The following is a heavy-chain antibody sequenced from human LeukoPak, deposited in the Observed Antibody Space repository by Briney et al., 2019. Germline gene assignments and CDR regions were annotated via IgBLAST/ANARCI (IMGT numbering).Heavy chain of an antibody. CDR3: VRGGEPYCSGGSCYPGKDYFDY. Sequence: SETLSLTCTVSGGSISSYYWSWIRQPPGKGLEWIGYIYYSGSTNYNPSLKSRVTISVDTSKNQFSLKLSSVTAADTAVCYCVRGGEPYCSGGSCYPGKDYFDYWGQGTLVTVSS. D-gene: IGHD2-15*01. J-gene: IGHJ4*02. V-gene: IGHV4-59*01. CDR1: GGSISSYY. CDR2: IYYSGST.